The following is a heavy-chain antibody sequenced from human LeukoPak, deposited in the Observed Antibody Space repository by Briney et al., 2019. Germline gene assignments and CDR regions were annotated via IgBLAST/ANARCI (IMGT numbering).Heavy chain of an antibody. D-gene: IGHD3-3*01. CDR3: AGIPVFGVVLHQEPV. Sequence: GASVKVSCKASGGTFSSYAISWVRQAPGQGLEWMGVFIPILGTANSTQKFQDRVTITADISTNTAYMELSSLRSEDTAVYFCAGIPVFGVVLHQEPVWGKGTTVTVSS. CDR2: FIPILGTA. CDR1: GGTFSSYA. V-gene: IGHV1-69*10. J-gene: IGHJ6*04.